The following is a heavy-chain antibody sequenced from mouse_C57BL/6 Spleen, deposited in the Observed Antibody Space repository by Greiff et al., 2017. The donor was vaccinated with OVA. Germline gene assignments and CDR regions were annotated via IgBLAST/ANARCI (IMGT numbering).Heavy chain of an antibody. V-gene: IGHV1-59*01. CDR1: GYTFTSYW. CDR3: AKANWDDY. CDR2: IDPSDSYT. D-gene: IGHD4-1*01. J-gene: IGHJ2*01. Sequence: VQLQQPGAELVRPGTSVKLSCKASGYTFTSYWMHWVKQRPGQGLEWIGVIDPSDSYTNYNQKFKGKATLTVDTSSSTAYMQLSSLTSEDSAVYYCAKANWDDYWGQGTTLTVSS.